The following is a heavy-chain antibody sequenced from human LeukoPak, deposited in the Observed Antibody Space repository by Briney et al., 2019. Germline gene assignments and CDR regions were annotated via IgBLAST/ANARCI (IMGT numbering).Heavy chain of an antibody. CDR1: GGSISSSSYY. D-gene: IGHD3-16*01. CDR2: IYYSGST. V-gene: IGHV4-39*07. CDR3: ARGGVDY. Sequence: SETLSLTCTVSGGSISSSSYYWGWIRQPPGKGLEWIGSIYYSGSTYYNPSLKSRVTISVDTSKNQFSLKLSSVTAADTAVYYCARGGVDYWGQGTLVTDSS. J-gene: IGHJ4*02.